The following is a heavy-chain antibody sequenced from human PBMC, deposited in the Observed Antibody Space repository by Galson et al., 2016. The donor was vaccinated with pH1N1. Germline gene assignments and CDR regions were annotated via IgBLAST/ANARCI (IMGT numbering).Heavy chain of an antibody. D-gene: IGHD2-21*01. V-gene: IGHV5-51*03. CDR3: ARGLLSGFDP. CDR1: GYKSTTYW. J-gene: IGHJ5*02. Sequence: QSGAEVKKPGESLKISCEVFGYKSTTYWIGWVRQMPGKGLEWMGIIYPDDSDTRYNPAFQGQVTISVDKSINTAYLQWNSLKASDTAIYYCARGLLSGFDPWGQGTLVIVSS. CDR2: IYPDDSDT.